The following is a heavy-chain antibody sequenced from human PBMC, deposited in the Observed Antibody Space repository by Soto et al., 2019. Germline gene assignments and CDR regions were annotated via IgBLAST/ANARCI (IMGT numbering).Heavy chain of an antibody. V-gene: IGHV3-48*02. J-gene: IGHJ4*02. CDR3: ARGGAARPDY. CDR1: GFTFSSYG. D-gene: IGHD2-15*01. Sequence: EAQLVNSGGGLVQPGGSLRLSCVASGFTFSSYGMNWVRQAPGKGLEWVSYISSGPVTTNYADSVKGRFTISRDNAKSSLYLQLNSLRDDDTAVYYCARGGAARPDYWGQGTLVIVSS. CDR2: ISSGPVTT.